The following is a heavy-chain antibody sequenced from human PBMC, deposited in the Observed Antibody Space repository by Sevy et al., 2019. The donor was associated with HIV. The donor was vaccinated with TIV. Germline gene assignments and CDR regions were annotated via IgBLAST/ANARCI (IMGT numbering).Heavy chain of an antibody. Sequence: SETLSLTCTVSGGSISSYYWSWIRQPPGKGLEWIGYIYYSGSTNYNPSLKSRLTISVNTSKNQFYLKLSSVTAADTAVYYCARGHYYGSADYYYYYMDVWGKGTMVTVSS. D-gene: IGHD3-10*01. CDR2: IYYSGST. V-gene: IGHV4-59*01. CDR1: GGSISSYY. J-gene: IGHJ6*03. CDR3: ARGHYYGSADYYYYYMDV.